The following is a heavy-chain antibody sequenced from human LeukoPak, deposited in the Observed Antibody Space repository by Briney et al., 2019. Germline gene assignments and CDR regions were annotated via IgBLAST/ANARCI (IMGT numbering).Heavy chain of an antibody. D-gene: IGHD6-19*01. J-gene: IGHJ4*02. V-gene: IGHV3-23*01. CDR2: ISGSGGST. CDR1: GFTFRNYA. CDR3: AKYNSGWFFDY. Sequence: PGGSLRLSCAASGFTFRNYAMTWVRLARGKGLEWVSAISGSGGSTYYADSVKGRFTISRDNSKNTLYLHMNNLRAEDTAVYFCAKYNSGWFFDYWGQGTLVTVSS.